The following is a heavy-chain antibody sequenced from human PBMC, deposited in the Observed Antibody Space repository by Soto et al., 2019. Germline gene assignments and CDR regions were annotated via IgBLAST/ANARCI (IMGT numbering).Heavy chain of an antibody. CDR3: ARNKPGNYGMDV. V-gene: IGHV3-53*02. CDR1: GFIISSKN. J-gene: IGHJ6*02. Sequence: EVQLEDTGGGLIQPGGSLRLSCAASGFIISSKNMNWVRQAPGKGLEWVSIIYSGDSTSYAGSVKGRFTISRDNSKNTVFLQMNSLRAEDTAVYYFARNKPGNYGMDVWGRGTTVTVSS. CDR2: IYSGDST. D-gene: IGHD3-10*01.